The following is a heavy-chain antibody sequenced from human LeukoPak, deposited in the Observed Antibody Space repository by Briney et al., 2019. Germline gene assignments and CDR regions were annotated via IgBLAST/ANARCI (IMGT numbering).Heavy chain of an antibody. CDR2: MNPNSGDT. CDR3: ARSGFGSGISFDL. J-gene: IGHJ5*02. CDR1: GYTFTSYG. V-gene: IGHV1-8*02. Sequence: ASVKVSCKASGYTFTSYGISWVRQAPGQGLEWMGWMNPNSGDTGYPQKFQGRVTMTRDTSITTAYMELSSLRSEDTAVYYCARSGFGSGISFDLWGQGTLVTVSS. D-gene: IGHD3-10*01.